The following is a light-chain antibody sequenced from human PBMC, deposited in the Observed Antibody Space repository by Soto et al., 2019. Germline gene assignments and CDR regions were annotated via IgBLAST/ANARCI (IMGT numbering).Light chain of an antibody. Sequence: EIVLTQSPATLSLSPGERATLSCRASQSVSSYLAWYQQKPGQAPTLLIYGASIRAAGIPDRFSGSGSGTDFTLTISRLEPEDFAVYYCHHYGGSPITFGQGTRLEIK. CDR3: HHYGGSPIT. CDR1: QSVSSY. J-gene: IGKJ5*01. V-gene: IGKV3-20*01. CDR2: GAS.